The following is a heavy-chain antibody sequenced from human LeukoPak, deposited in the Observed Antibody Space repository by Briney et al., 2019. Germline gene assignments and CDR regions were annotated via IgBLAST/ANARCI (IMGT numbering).Heavy chain of an antibody. Sequence: GGSLRLSCAASGFTFSSYWMSWVRQAPGKGLEWVANIKQDGSEKYYVDSVKGRFTISRDNAKDSLYLQMNSLRAEDTAVYYCARSLVGATPFWNPLSTYYYYYMDVWGKGTTVTVSS. D-gene: IGHD1-26*01. CDR2: IKQDGSEK. V-gene: IGHV3-7*01. CDR3: ARSLVGATPFWNPLSTYYYYYMDV. J-gene: IGHJ6*03. CDR1: GFTFSSYW.